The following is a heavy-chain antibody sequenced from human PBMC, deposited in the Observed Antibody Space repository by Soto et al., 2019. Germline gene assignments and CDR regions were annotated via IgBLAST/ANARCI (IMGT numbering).Heavy chain of an antibody. Sequence: SETLSLTCTVFGGSISSYYWSRILQPPGKGLEWIGYIYYSGSTNYNPSLKSRVTISVDTSKNQFSLKLSSVTAADTAVYYCARLVNTIFGVVTNWFDPWGQGTLVTVSS. CDR3: ARLVNTIFGVVTNWFDP. CDR2: IYYSGST. J-gene: IGHJ5*02. CDR1: GGSISSYY. V-gene: IGHV4-59*08. D-gene: IGHD3-3*01.